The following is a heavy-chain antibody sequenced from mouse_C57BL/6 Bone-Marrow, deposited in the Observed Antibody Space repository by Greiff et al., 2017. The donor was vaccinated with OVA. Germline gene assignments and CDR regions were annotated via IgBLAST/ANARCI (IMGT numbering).Heavy chain of an antibody. V-gene: IGHV1-50*01. CDR3: ARPYYYGSSWYYFDY. CDR1: GYTFTSYW. Sequence: QVQLKESGAELVKPGASVKLSCKASGYTFTSYWMQWVKQRPGQGLEWIGEIDPSDSYTNYNQKFKGKATLTVDTSSSPAYMQLSSLTSEDSAVYYCARPYYYGSSWYYFDYWGQGTTLTVSS. CDR2: IDPSDSYT. J-gene: IGHJ2*01. D-gene: IGHD1-1*01.